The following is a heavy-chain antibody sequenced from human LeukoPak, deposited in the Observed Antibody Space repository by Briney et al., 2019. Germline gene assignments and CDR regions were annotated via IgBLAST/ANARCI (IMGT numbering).Heavy chain of an antibody. D-gene: IGHD3-22*01. CDR1: GFTFSSYG. V-gene: IGHV3-30*03. CDR3: ARRPSPFDSSGYYHLVD. J-gene: IGHJ4*02. Sequence: PGGSLRLSCAASGFTFSSYGMHWVRQAPGKGLEWVAVISYDGSNKYYADSVKGRLTISRDNSKNTLYLQMNSLRAEDTAVYYCARRPSPFDSSGYYHLVDWGQGTLVTVSS. CDR2: ISYDGSNK.